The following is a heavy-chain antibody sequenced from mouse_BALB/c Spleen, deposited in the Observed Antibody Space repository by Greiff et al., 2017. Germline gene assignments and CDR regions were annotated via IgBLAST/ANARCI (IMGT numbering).Heavy chain of an antibody. V-gene: IGHV5-6*01. Sequence: EVKLQESGGDLVKPGGSLKLSCAASGFTFSSYGMSWVRQTPDKRLEWVATISSGGSYTDYPDSVKGRFTISRDNAKNTLYLQMSSLKSEDTAMYYCARVRGINDGYTDDGGQGTTLTVSS. J-gene: IGHJ2*01. D-gene: IGHD2-3*01. CDR3: ARVRGINDGYTDD. CDR1: GFTFSSYG. CDR2: ISSGGSYT.